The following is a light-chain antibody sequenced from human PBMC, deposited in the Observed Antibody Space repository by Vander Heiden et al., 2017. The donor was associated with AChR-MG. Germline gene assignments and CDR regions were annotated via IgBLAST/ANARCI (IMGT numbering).Light chain of an antibody. CDR3: SSYTTNNTLDVI. V-gene: IGLV2-14*03. Sequence: QSALTQPASVSGSPGQSLTISCTGTSSDVGGYNYVSWYQQHPDKAPKLIIYDVSNRPSGVSNRFSGSKSGNTASLTISGLQAEDEADFYCSSYTTNNTLDVIFGGGTKLTVL. J-gene: IGLJ2*01. CDR1: SSDVGGYNY. CDR2: DVS.